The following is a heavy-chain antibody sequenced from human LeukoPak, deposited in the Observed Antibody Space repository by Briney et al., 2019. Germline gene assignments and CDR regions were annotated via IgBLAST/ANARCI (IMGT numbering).Heavy chain of an antibody. V-gene: IGHV4-59*01. D-gene: IGHD6-13*01. Sequence: SETLSLTCTVSGGSISSYYWSWIRQPPGKGLEWIGYIYYSGSTNCNPSLKSRVTISVDTSKNQFSLKLSSVTAADTAVYYCAREIAAAGSRDAFDIWGQGTMVTVSS. CDR2: IYYSGST. CDR3: AREIAAAGSRDAFDI. CDR1: GGSISSYY. J-gene: IGHJ3*02.